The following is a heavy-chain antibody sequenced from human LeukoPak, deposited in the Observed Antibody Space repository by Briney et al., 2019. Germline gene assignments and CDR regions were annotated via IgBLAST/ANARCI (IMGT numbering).Heavy chain of an antibody. V-gene: IGHV3-21*01. J-gene: IGHJ6*03. CDR3: ARDPGYYYCYMDV. Sequence: GGSLRLSCAASGFTFSSYSMNWVRQAPGKGLEWVSSISSSSYIYYADSVKGRFTISRDNAKNSLYLQMNSLRAEDTAVYYCARDPGYYYCYMDVWGKGTTVTVSS. CDR2: ISSSSYI. CDR1: GFTFSSYS.